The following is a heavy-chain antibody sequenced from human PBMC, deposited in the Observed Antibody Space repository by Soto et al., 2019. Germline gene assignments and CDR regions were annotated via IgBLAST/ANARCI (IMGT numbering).Heavy chain of an antibody. Sequence: QVQLQESGPGLVKPSGTLSLTCGVSGGSMSSTNWWTWVRQPPGKGLEWIGEIFHSGSTNYNPSLKSRVSISVDKSKTQFSLKLSSVTAADTAVYYCAVLRILVERYRAFEIWGQGTMVTVSS. V-gene: IGHV4-4*02. CDR3: AVLRILVERYRAFEI. CDR1: GGSMSSTNW. D-gene: IGHD1-26*01. CDR2: IFHSGST. J-gene: IGHJ3*02.